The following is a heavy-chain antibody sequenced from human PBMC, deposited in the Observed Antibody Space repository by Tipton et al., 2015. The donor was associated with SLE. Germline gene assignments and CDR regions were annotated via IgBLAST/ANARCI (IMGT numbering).Heavy chain of an antibody. CDR1: GGSISSGGYY. D-gene: IGHD5-12*01. CDR3: ARGRRGYTAYVVPYY. J-gene: IGHJ4*02. CDR2: MYYSGST. V-gene: IGHV4-31*03. Sequence: LRLSCTVSGGSISSGGYYWSWIRPHPGKGLEWIGYMYYSGSTYYNPSLKRRVSISVDTSKNQFSLKLSSLTAADTAVYYCARGRRGYTAYVVPYYWGQGTQVTVSS.